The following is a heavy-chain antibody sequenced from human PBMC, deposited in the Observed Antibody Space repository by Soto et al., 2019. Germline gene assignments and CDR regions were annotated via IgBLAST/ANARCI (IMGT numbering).Heavy chain of an antibody. CDR1: ELKFEDHG. J-gene: IGHJ4*02. CDR3: AKATQYYFDY. V-gene: IGHV3-9*01. Sequence: VAELKFEDHGIRRIRQAPGKGLEWVSGISWNSGSIGYADSVKGRFTISRDNAKNSLYLQMNSLRAEDTALYYCAKATQYYFDYWGQGTLVTVSS. CDR2: ISWNSGSI.